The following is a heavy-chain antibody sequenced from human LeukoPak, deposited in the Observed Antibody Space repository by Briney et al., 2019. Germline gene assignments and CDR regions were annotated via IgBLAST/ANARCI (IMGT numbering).Heavy chain of an antibody. CDR1: GASINSYY. J-gene: IGHJ4*02. D-gene: IGHD5-12*01. Sequence: PSETLSLTCTGSGASINSYYWSWIRQPPGKGLDWIGYSYSSGSTNYNPSLNSRVTISVDPSKNQFSLTLTSMTAAGPAQYHCGGDTNSGYDYFDYWGQGTLVIVSS. CDR2: SYSSGST. V-gene: IGHV4-59*03. CDR3: GGDTNSGYDYFDY.